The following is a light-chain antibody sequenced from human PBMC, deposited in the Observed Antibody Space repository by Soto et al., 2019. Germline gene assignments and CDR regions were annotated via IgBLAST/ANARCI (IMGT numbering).Light chain of an antibody. J-gene: IGLJ3*02. Sequence: QSVLIQPPSVSGTPGQRVIISCSGSSSNIGSNSANWYQQLPGTAPGLLIYGDNKRPSRVPDRFSGSKSGTSASLAISGLQSGDEADYYCAAWDERLKGWMFGGGPMLTVL. CDR3: AAWDERLKGWM. CDR1: SSNIGSNS. V-gene: IGLV1-44*01. CDR2: GDN.